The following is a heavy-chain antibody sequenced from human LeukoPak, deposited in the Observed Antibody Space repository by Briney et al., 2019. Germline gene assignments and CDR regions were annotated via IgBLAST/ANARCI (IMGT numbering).Heavy chain of an antibody. J-gene: IGHJ4*02. D-gene: IGHD6-6*01. Sequence: GGSLRLSCAASGFTFSNYWMHWVRQTPGKGLVWVSRIKSDGSSTTYADSVKGRFTISRDNAKNTLYLQVNSLRAEDTAIYYCARRSAARSGFDYWGQGILVTVSS. V-gene: IGHV3-74*01. CDR2: IKSDGSST. CDR1: GFTFSNYW. CDR3: ARRSAARSGFDY.